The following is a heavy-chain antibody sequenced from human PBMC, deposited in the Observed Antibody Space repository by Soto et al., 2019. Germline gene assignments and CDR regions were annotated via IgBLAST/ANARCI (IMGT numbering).Heavy chain of an antibody. V-gene: IGHV1-3*01. CDR1: GYTFSSYA. CDR3: AGDVGPPYYDFWSGYYYYYYGMDV. J-gene: IGHJ6*02. CDR2: INAGNGNT. D-gene: IGHD3-3*01. Sequence: ASVKVSCKASGYTFSSYAMHWVRQAPGQRLEWMGWINAGNGNTKYSQKFQGRVTITRDTSASTAYMELSSLRSEDTAVYYCAGDVGPPYYDFWSGYYYYYYGMDVWGQGTTVTVSS.